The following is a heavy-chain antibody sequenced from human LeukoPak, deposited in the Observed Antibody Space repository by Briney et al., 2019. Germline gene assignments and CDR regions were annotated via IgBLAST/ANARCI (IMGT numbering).Heavy chain of an antibody. CDR2: IKQDGSEK. CDR1: GFTFSPYS. J-gene: IGHJ4*02. V-gene: IGHV3-7*03. Sequence: HSGGSLRLSCAASGFTFSPYSMNWVRQAPGKGLEWVANIKQDGSEKYYVDPVKGRFTISRDNAKNSLYLQMNSLRAEDTAVYYCAKSRNTGGRYYYFDYWGQGTLVTVSS. D-gene: IGHD1-26*01. CDR3: AKSRNTGGRYYYFDY.